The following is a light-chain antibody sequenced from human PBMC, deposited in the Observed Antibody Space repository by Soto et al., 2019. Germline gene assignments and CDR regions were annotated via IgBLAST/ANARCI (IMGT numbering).Light chain of an antibody. J-gene: IGKJ5*01. Sequence: EIVMTHSPATLSVSPGGRATLSFSASQSISDTLAWYQQKPGQAPRLLIYSASRGATGFPARFSGSGSGTEFTLTISSLQSEDFAVYYCQQYNNWPFITFGQGTRLEIK. V-gene: IGKV3-15*01. CDR1: QSISDT. CDR3: QQYNNWPFIT. CDR2: SAS.